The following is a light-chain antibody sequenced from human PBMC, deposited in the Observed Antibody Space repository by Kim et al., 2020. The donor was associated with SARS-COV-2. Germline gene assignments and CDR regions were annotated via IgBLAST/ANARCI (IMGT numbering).Light chain of an antibody. J-gene: IGLJ2*01. Sequence: GQSVTISCTGTSNDFGGYNYVSWYQQHPGKAPKLMIYDVSKRPSGVLDRFSGSKSGNTASLTVSGLQAEDEADYYCCSYAGSYTLVFGGGTQLTVL. CDR2: DVS. V-gene: IGLV2-11*01. CDR1: SNDFGGYNY. CDR3: CSYAGSYTLV.